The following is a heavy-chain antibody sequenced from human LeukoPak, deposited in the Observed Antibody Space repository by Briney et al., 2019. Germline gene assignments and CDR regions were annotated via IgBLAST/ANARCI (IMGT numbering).Heavy chain of an antibody. J-gene: IGHJ6*02. V-gene: IGHV3-23*01. CDR3: VKGTDYDFWTGYSYYYGMDV. CDR2: ISGSGGNT. Sequence: GGSLRLSCAASGFTFSNYAMSWVRQAPGKGLEWVSGISGSGGNTCYADSVKGRFTISRDTSKNTLFLQMNSLRAEDTAVYFCVKGTDYDFWTGYSYYYGMDVWGQGTTVTVSS. CDR1: GFTFSNYA. D-gene: IGHD3-3*01.